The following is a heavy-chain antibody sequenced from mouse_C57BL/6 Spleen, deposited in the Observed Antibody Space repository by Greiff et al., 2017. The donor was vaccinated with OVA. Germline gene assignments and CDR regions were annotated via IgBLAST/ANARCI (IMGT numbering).Heavy chain of an antibody. CDR2: IYPGDGDT. J-gene: IGHJ1*03. V-gene: IGHV1-80*01. CDR3: ARSRDDGYFDV. CDR1: GYAFSSYW. D-gene: IGHD2-14*01. Sequence: VQLQQSGAELVKPGASVKISCKASGYAFSSYWMNWVKQRPGKGLEWIGQIYPGDGDTSYNGKFKGKATLTADKSSSTAYMQLSSLTSDDSAVYFCARSRDDGYFDVWGTGTTVTVSS.